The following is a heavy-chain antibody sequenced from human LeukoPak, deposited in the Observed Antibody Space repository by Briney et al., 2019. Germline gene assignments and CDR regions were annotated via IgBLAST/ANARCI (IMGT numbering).Heavy chain of an antibody. J-gene: IGHJ6*02. CDR1: GGSISSSIYY. V-gene: IGHV4-39*01. CDR2: IYYSVST. D-gene: IGHD6-13*01. CDR3: ARLLGTSSSWYRSYYYYGMDV. Sequence: SETLSLTCTVSGGSISSSIYYWGWIRQPPGKGLEWIGSIYYSVSTYYNPSLKSRVTISVDTSKSQFSLKLSSVTAADTAVYYCARLLGTSSSWYRSYYYYGMDVWGQGTTVTVSS.